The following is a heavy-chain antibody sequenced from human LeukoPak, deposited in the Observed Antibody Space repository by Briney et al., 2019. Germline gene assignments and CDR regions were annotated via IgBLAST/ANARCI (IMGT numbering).Heavy chain of an antibody. CDR1: GFSVSGHY. J-gene: IGHJ6*03. CDR3: ARDKPGFLEGDMDV. V-gene: IGHV3-53*01. Sequence: PGGSLKLSCAASGFSVSGHYMSWVRQAPGEGLEWVSLIYTSGTITYADSVKGRFTISRDPSKNTLFLQMNRLRVEDTAVYYCARDKPGFLEGDMDVWGIGTTVTVSS. CDR2: IYTSGTI. D-gene: IGHD3-3*01.